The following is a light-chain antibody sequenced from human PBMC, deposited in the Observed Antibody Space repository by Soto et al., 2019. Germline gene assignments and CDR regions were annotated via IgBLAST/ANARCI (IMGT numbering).Light chain of an antibody. V-gene: IGLV2-14*01. Sequence: QSVLTQPASVAGSPGQSVTISCTGTSSDVGGYYYVSWYQQHPGTAPKLILYEVNNRPAGFSNRFSGSKSGNTASLIISGLQTEDQANYYCSAYPNSNTLIFGTGTXVTVL. CDR1: SSDVGGYYY. CDR2: EVN. J-gene: IGLJ1*01. CDR3: SAYPNSNTLI.